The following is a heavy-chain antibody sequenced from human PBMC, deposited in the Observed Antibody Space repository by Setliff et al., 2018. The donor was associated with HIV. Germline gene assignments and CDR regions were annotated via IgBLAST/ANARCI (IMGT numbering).Heavy chain of an antibody. CDR3: VRGYCSSTTCYEDYYYMDV. J-gene: IGHJ6*03. V-gene: IGHV4-59*01. CDR1: GGSISGYY. D-gene: IGHD2-2*01. CDR2: IFFTGNT. Sequence: SETLSLTCTVSGGSISGYYWSWIRQPPGKGLEYIGSIFFTGNTIYNPSLKARVTLSVDMSKNQVLLRLSSVTAADTAVYYCVRGYCSSTTCYEDYYYMDVWGKGSTGTVS.